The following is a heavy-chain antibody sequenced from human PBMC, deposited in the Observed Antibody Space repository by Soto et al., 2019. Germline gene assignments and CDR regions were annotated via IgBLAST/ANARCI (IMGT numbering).Heavy chain of an antibody. V-gene: IGHV1-58*01. CDR1: GFTFTSYA. CDR2: IVVGSGNT. J-gene: IGHJ6*02. D-gene: IGHD2-2*01. Sequence: GASVKVSCKASGFTFTSYAVQWVRQARGQLLEWIGWIVVGSGNTNYAQKFQERVTITRDMSTSTAYMELSSLRSEDTAVYYCAASYCSSTSCYGTNYYYYGMDVWGQGTTVTVSS. CDR3: AASYCSSTSCYGTNYYYYGMDV.